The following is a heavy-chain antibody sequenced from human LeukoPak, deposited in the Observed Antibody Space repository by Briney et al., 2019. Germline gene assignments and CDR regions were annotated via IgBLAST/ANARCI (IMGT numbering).Heavy chain of an antibody. J-gene: IGHJ4*02. Sequence: GGSLRLSCTASGFLFDNYEMNWVRQAPGKGLEWISYSSSSGGNVQYVASAKGRFIISRDNAKNSLYLQMNSLRAEDTAIYYCARETSHYVFDYWGQGTLVTVSS. CDR2: SSSSGGNV. D-gene: IGHD4-11*01. CDR1: GFLFDNYE. CDR3: ARETSHYVFDY. V-gene: IGHV3-48*03.